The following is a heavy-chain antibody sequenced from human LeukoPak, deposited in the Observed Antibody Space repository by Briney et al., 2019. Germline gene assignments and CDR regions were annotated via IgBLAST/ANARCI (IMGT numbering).Heavy chain of an antibody. J-gene: IGHJ5*02. CDR2: MYYSGST. Sequence: PSETLSLTCTVSGGSISSGDYYWSWIRQPPGKGLEWIAYMYYSGSTYYNPSPKSRVTMSADTSKNQLSLKLSSVTAADTAVYYCARADKIRPAAIGWFDPWGQGTLVTVSS. CDR3: ARADKIRPAAIGWFDP. D-gene: IGHD2-2*01. CDR1: GGSISSGDYY. V-gene: IGHV4-30-4*01.